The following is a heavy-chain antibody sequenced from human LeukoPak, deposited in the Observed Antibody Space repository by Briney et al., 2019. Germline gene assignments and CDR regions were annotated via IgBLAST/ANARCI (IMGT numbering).Heavy chain of an antibody. CDR1: GGSFSGYY. Sequence: PSETLSLTCAVYGGSFSGYYWSWIRQPPGKGLEWIGEINHSGSTNYDPSLKSRVTISVGTSKNQFSLKLSSVTAADTAVYYCARGHSLVIWGQGTLVTVSS. CDR3: ARGHSLVI. J-gene: IGHJ4*02. CDR2: INHSGST. V-gene: IGHV4-34*01. D-gene: IGHD2-21*01.